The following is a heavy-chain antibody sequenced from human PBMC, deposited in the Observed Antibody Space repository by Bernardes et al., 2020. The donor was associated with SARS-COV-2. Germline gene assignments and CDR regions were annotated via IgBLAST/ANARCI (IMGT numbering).Heavy chain of an antibody. CDR1: GFTFSSYC. J-gene: IGHJ4*02. V-gene: IGHV3-33*01. Sequence: GGSLRLSCAASGFTFSSYCMHWVRQAPGKGLEWVAVIWYDGSNKYYADSVKGRFTISRDNSKNTLYLQMNSLRAEDTAVYYCARDSGSVLLWFGELFPLDYWGQGTLVTVSS. D-gene: IGHD3-10*01. CDR2: IWYDGSNK. CDR3: ARDSGSVLLWFGELFPLDY.